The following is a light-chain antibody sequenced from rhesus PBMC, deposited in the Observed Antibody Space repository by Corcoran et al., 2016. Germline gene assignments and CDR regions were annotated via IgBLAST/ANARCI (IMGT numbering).Light chain of an antibody. J-gene: IGKJ2*01. CDR3: LQHSNWPYS. CDR1: QSVSSS. Sequence: EIVMTQSPATLSLSPGERATLSCRASQSVSSSLAWYQQKPGQAPRPLSYGASSRATGIPDRCSGIGSWTDFTLTISSLEPEDVAVYYCLQHSNWPYSFGQGTKVEIK. CDR2: GAS. V-gene: IGKV3-24*01.